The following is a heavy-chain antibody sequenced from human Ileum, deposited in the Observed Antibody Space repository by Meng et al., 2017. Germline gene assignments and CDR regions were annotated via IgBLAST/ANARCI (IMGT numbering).Heavy chain of an antibody. V-gene: IGHV4-34*02. D-gene: IGHD6-13*01. CDR1: GGSFSGYY. Sequence: QVRLQQWGAGLLKPSETLSLICAVYGGSFSGYYWSWVRQSPGKGLEWIAEINHSGSSNYNPSFQSRVTISVDRPRNQFSLKLSSVTAADTGVYYCARPAGYSSDWYKYFQHWGQGTLVTVSS. J-gene: IGHJ1*01. CDR2: INHSGSS. CDR3: ARPAGYSSDWYKYFQH.